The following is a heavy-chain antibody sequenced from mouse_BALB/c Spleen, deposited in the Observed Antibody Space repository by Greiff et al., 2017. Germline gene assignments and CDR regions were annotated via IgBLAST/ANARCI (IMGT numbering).Heavy chain of an antibody. J-gene: IGHJ4*01. Sequence: VQLQQSGPELVKPGASVKISCKASGYSFTSYYIHWVKQRPGQGLEWIGWIFPGSGNTKYNEKFKGKATLTADTSSSTAYMQLSSLTSEDSAVYFCAVDYEGTNYYAMDYWGQGTSVTVSS. D-gene: IGHD2-4*01. CDR2: IFPGSGNT. V-gene: IGHV1-66*01. CDR3: AVDYEGTNYYAMDY. CDR1: GYSFTSYY.